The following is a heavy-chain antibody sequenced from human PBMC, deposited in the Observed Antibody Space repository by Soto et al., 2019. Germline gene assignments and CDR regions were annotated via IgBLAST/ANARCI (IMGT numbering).Heavy chain of an antibody. Sequence: QEQLVESGGGLVKPGGSLRLSCAASGFTFRNYYMTWIRHAPGKGLAWVSYISTGGTTISYAASVTGRFTIARHNGKNSLFLQMNSLRAEETAVYYCARGPGTGNYEEDDTFSVWGQEALGSVSS. D-gene: IGHD3-9*01. CDR1: GFTFRNYY. V-gene: IGHV3-11*01. J-gene: IGHJ3*01. CDR3: ARGPGTGNYEEDDTFSV. CDR2: ISTGGTTI.